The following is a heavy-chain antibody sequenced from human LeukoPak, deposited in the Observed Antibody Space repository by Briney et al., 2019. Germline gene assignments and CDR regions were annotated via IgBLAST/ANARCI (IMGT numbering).Heavy chain of an antibody. CDR1: GGSISSGSYY. CDR3: ARGATMIALYYFDY. D-gene: IGHD3-22*01. CDR2: IYTSGST. Sequence: PSETLSLTCTVSGGSISSGSYYWSWIRQPAGKGLEWIGRIYTSGSTNYNPSLKSRVTISVDTSKNQFSLKLSSVTAADTAVYYCARGATMIALYYFDYWGQGTLVTVSS. V-gene: IGHV4-61*02. J-gene: IGHJ4*02.